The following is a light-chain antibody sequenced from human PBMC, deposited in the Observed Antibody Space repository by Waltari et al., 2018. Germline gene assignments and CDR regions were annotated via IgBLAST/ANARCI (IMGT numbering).Light chain of an antibody. CDR3: QQYGSSPWT. J-gene: IGKJ1*01. CDR2: DAS. V-gene: IGKV3-20*01. Sequence: EIVLMQSPGTLSLSPGERGTLSCRASQSITRNNLAWYQQIPGQAPRLLIYDASSRATGIPDRFSGSGSGTDFTLTVSRLEPADFAVYYCQQYGSSPWTFGQGTKVEIK. CDR1: QSITRNN.